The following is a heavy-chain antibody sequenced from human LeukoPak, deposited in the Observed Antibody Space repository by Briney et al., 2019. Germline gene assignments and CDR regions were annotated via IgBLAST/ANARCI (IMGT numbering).Heavy chain of an antibody. V-gene: IGHV4-4*07. D-gene: IGHD3-10*01. J-gene: IGHJ4*02. CDR2: IYISGST. CDR1: GGSISSYY. Sequence: SETLSLTCTVSGGSISSYYWSWIRQPAGKGPEWIGRIYISGSTNYNPSLKSRVTMSLDTSKNQFSLKLGSVTAADTAVYYCARGTLWFGELSHFDYWGQGTLVTVSS. CDR3: ARGTLWFGELSHFDY.